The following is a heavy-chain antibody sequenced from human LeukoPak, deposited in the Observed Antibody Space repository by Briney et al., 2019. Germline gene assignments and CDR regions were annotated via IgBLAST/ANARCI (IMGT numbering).Heavy chain of an antibody. CDR3: ARDRGSSFNWFDP. D-gene: IGHD6-6*01. J-gene: IGHJ5*02. CDR2: IYYSGST. Sequence: SETLSLTCTVSGGSISSYYWSWIRQPPGKGLEWIGYIYYSGSTNYNPSLKSRVTISVDTSKNQFSLKLSSVTAADTAVYYCARDRGSSFNWFDPWGQGTLVTVSS. V-gene: IGHV4-59*01. CDR1: GGSISSYY.